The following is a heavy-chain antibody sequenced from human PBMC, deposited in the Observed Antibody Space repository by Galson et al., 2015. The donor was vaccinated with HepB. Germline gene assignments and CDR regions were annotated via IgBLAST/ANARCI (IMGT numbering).Heavy chain of an antibody. CDR2: IYHSGST. D-gene: IGHD6-19*01. CDR3: ARDLKTYFGSGLLDY. J-gene: IGHJ4*02. Sequence: ETLSLTCAVSGGSISSSNWWSWVRQPPGKGLEWIGEIYHSGSTNYNPSLKSRVTISVDKSKNQFSLKLSSVTAADTAVYYCARDLKTYFGSGLLDYWGQGTLVTVSS. V-gene: IGHV4-4*02. CDR1: GGSISSSNW.